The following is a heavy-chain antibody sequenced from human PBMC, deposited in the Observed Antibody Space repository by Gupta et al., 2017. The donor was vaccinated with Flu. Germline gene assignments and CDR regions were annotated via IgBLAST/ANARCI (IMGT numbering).Heavy chain of an antibody. Sequence: VQLVQSGGGVVQPGKSLRLSCAASGFTFSSNDMHWVRQAPGKGLEWVAVIWYDGSKKYYADSVKGRFTISRDNSKNTLYLQMNSLRAEDTAVYYCARERQSYSSAWSDAIDYWGQGTLVTVSS. V-gene: IGHV3-33*01. CDR3: ARERQSYSSAWSDAIDY. CDR1: GFTFSSND. CDR2: IWYDGSKK. J-gene: IGHJ4*02. D-gene: IGHD6-19*01.